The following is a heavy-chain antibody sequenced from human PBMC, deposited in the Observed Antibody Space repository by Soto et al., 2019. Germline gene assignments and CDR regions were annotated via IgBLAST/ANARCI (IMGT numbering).Heavy chain of an antibody. CDR1: GFIFTNYA. D-gene: IGHD5-12*01. J-gene: IGHJ3*01. Sequence: GGSLRLSCAASGFIFTNYAMNWVRQAPGKGLEWVSVIGGRGNSAYYADSAQGRFTISRDNSKNTLSLQMSSLTADDTAIYYCVREGRGSFDFWGRGTMVTVSS. CDR3: VREGRGSFDF. CDR2: IGGRGNSA. V-gene: IGHV3-23*01.